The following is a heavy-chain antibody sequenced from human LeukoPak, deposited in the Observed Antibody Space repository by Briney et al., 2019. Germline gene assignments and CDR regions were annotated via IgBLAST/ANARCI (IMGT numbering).Heavy chain of an antibody. CDR3: AREVYCSSTSCYYGDYYYYYYMDV. J-gene: IGHJ6*03. V-gene: IGHV1-18*01. Sequence: ASVKVSCKASGYTFTSYGISWVRQAPGQGLEWMGWISAYNGNTNYAQKLQGRVTMTTDTSTSTAYMELRSLRSDDTAVYYCAREVYCSSTSCYYGDYYYYYYMDVWGKGTTVTVSS. CDR1: GYTFTSYG. CDR2: ISAYNGNT. D-gene: IGHD2-2*01.